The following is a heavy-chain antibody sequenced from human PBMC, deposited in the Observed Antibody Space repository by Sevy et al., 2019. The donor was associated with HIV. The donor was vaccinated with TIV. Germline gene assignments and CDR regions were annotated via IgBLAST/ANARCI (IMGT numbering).Heavy chain of an antibody. CDR1: GFTFSDYY. V-gene: IGHV3-11*01. D-gene: IGHD3-10*01. CDR2: ISSSGSTI. CDR3: ARDFGTHRPADAFDI. Sequence: GGSLRLSCAASGFTFSDYYMSWIRQAPGKGLEWVSYISSSGSTIYYADSVKGRFTISRDNAKNSLYLQMNSLRAEDTAVYYWARDFGTHRPADAFDIWGQGTMVTVSS. J-gene: IGHJ3*02.